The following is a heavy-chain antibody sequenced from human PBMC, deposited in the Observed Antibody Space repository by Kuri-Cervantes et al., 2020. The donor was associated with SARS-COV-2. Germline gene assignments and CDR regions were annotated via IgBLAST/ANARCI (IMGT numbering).Heavy chain of an antibody. V-gene: IGHV4-61*01. CDR1: GGSVNSGTYY. Sequence: GSLRLSCTVSGGSVNSGTYYWSWIRQPPGKGLEWIGYIYYSGSTNYNPSLKSRVTISVDTSKNQFSLKLSSVTAADTAVYYCARGWDYGSGSYYPRGDYGMDVWGQGTTVTVSS. J-gene: IGHJ6*02. CDR2: IYYSGST. CDR3: ARGWDYGSGSYYPRGDYGMDV. D-gene: IGHD3-10*01.